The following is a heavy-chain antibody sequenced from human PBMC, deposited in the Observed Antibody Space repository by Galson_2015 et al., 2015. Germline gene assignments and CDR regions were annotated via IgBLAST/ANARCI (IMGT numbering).Heavy chain of an antibody. D-gene: IGHD6-13*01. CDR3: AKDRCPRILPPGIAAAGPFDY. V-gene: IGHV3-23*01. CDR1: GFTFSSYA. CDR2: ISGSGGST. J-gene: IGHJ4*02. Sequence: SLRLSCAASGFTFSSYAMSWVRQAPGKGLEWVSAISGSGGSTYYADSVKGRFTISRDNSKNTLYLQMNSLRAEDTAVYYCAKDRCPRILPPGIAAAGPFDYWGQGTLVTVSS.